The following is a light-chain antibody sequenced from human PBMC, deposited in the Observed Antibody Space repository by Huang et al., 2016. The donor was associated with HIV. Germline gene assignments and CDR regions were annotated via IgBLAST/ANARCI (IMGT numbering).Light chain of an antibody. CDR1: QDISNY. Sequence: DIQMTQSPPSLSASVGDRVTITCQASQDISNYLNWFQQKPGKAPKLLIYDASNLETGVPSRFTGSGSGTDFTFIISSLRPEDIATYYCQQYDNLPLTFGGGTKVEIK. CDR2: DAS. J-gene: IGKJ4*01. CDR3: QQYDNLPLT. V-gene: IGKV1-33*01.